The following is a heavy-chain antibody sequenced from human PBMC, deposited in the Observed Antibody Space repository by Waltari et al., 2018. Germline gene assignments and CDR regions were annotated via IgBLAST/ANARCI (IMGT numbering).Heavy chain of an antibody. CDR2: SNPKTGYT. Sequence: QVQLVQSGAEVKPPGASVRLSCKTSGYTFTDSYLHWVRQVPGQGLEWLAWSNPKTGYTYYAHRYRGRVTVTMDTSISSVFMEMQRLTSDDTAVYYCATLSTAWGQGTLVTVSS. CDR1: GYTFTDSY. CDR3: ATLSTA. J-gene: IGHJ1*01. V-gene: IGHV1-2*07.